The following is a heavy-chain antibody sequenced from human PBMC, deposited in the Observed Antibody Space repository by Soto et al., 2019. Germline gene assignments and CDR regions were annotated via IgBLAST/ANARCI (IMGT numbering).Heavy chain of an antibody. V-gene: IGHV4-39*01. CDR3: ARTPYCSGGS. D-gene: IGHD2-15*01. CDR2: IYYSGST. J-gene: IGHJ4*02. Sequence: SETLSLTCTVSGGSISSSSYYWGWIRQPPGKGLEWIGSIYYSGSTYYNPSLKSRVTISVDTSKNQFSLKLSSVTAADTAVYYCARTPYCSGGSCGQGTLVTVSS. CDR1: GGSISSSSYY.